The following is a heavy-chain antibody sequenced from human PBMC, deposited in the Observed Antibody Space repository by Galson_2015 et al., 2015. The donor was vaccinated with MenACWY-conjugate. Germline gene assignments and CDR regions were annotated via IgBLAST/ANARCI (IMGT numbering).Heavy chain of an antibody. D-gene: IGHD2/OR15-2a*01. CDR1: GYTFRNYG. J-gene: IGHJ1*01. Sequence: SVKVSCKASGYTFRNYGFTWVRQAPGQGLEWMGRISGKNGDAIYAQKFQDRFIMTTDGSTHTESMELGILRSDDTATYYCASHLLGNIGYAWGQGTLVTVFS. V-gene: IGHV1-18*01. CDR3: ASHLLGNIGYA. CDR2: ISGKNGDA.